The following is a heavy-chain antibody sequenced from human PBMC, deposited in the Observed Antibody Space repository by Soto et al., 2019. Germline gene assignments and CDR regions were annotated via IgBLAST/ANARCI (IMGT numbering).Heavy chain of an antibody. CDR2: ISGSGTAT. D-gene: IGHD3-22*01. V-gene: IGHV3-23*01. CDR3: EKKRLYDNNEYHGDGCDV. J-gene: IGHJ3*01. Sequence: PGWSLRLSCEASGFPFWTYSMSWVRQAPRKGLEWVSGISGSGTATYYTDSVKGRFTVSRDNSKDTLFLQMNTLRVEDTRVYYCEKKRLYDNNEYHGDGCDVWGPARAVTVSS. CDR1: GFPFWTYS.